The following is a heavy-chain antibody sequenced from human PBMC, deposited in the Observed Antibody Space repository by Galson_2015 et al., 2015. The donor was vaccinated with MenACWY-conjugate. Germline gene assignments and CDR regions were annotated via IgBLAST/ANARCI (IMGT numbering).Heavy chain of an antibody. V-gene: IGHV3-7*03. CDR3: ASWVGRDY. CDR1: GFSISTYW. CDR2: IKEDGSEE. Sequence: SLRLSCAASGFSISTYWMTWVRQAPGKGLEWVANIKEDGSEEYYVDSVKGRFTISRDNAKNSLYLQMNSLRGEDTAVYYCASWVGRDYWGQGTLVTVSP. J-gene: IGHJ4*02. D-gene: IGHD1-14*01.